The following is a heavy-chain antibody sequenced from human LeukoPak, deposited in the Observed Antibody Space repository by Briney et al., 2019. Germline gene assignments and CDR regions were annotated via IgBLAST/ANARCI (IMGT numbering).Heavy chain of an antibody. D-gene: IGHD3-10*01. CDR3: ARTSRHFYGSGTNLTPWPAGMDV. CDR1: GGSMSGFF. Sequence: SETLSLTCTVSGGSMSGFFWTWIRQPPGRELEWIGSIYYSGSSTKYNPSLKSRVTISVDTSKGQFSLTLNSATAADTAVYYCARTSRHFYGSGTNLTPWPAGMDVWGQGTLVTVSS. J-gene: IGHJ4*02. V-gene: IGHV4-59*01. CDR2: IYYSGSST.